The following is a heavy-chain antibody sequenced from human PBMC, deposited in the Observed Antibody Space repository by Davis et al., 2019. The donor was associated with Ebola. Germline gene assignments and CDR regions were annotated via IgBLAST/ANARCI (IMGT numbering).Heavy chain of an antibody. CDR2: IIPILGIA. D-gene: IGHD1-26*01. CDR1: GGTFSSYA. Sequence: SVKVSCKASGGTFSSYAISWVRQAPGQGLEWMGRIIPILGIANYAQKFQGRVTITADKSTSTAYMELSSLRSEDTAVYYCARTAQWELSPYFDQWGQGTLVTVSS. V-gene: IGHV1-69*04. J-gene: IGHJ4*02. CDR3: ARTAQWELSPYFDQ.